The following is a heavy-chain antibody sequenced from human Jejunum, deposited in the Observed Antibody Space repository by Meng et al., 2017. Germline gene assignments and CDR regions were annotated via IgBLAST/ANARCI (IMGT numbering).Heavy chain of an antibody. CDR1: GGSVSGAGYQ. Sequence: VRLSGSGPGLVRPSVTLSLICSVSGGSVSGAGYQWSWLRQPPGKGLEWIGYASTNYNPSLKSRVTISVDTSKNQFSLRLTSVTAADTAVYYCARDHMGSLNYWGQGILVTVSS. CDR3: ARDHMGSLNY. CDR2: AST. J-gene: IGHJ4*02. D-gene: IGHD1-26*01. V-gene: IGHV4-61*08.